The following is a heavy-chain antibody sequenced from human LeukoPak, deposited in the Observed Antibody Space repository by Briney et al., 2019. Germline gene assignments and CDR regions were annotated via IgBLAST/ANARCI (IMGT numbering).Heavy chain of an antibody. Sequence: GGSLRLSCVASGFTFSSFAMSWVRQAPGKGLEWVSAISASGGITYYADSVKGRFTISRDKSKNTVFLQMKSLRAEDTAVYYCARDRSISGVVTLDYWGQGTLVTVSS. CDR3: ARDRSISGVVTLDY. CDR1: GFTFSSFA. V-gene: IGHV3-23*01. CDR2: ISASGGIT. D-gene: IGHD3-3*01. J-gene: IGHJ4*02.